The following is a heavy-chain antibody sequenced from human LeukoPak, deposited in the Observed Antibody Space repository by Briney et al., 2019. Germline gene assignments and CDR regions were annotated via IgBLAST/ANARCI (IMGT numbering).Heavy chain of an antibody. CDR1: GGSISSYY. CDR2: IYYSGST. J-gene: IGHJ6*03. V-gene: IGHV4-59*12. Sequence: PSETLSLTCTVSGGSISSYYWSWIRQPPGKGLEWIGYIYYSGSTNYNPSLKSRVTISVDTSKNQFSLKLSSVTAADTAVYYCARGRGAARPKKLTYYYYYYMDVWGKGTTVTVSS. D-gene: IGHD6-6*01. CDR3: ARGRGAARPKKLTYYYYYYMDV.